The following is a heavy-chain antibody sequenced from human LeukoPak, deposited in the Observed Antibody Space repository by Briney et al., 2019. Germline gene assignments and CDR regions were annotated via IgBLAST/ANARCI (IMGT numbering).Heavy chain of an antibody. CDR2: INHSGST. D-gene: IGHD6-13*01. V-gene: IGHV4-34*01. Sequence: SETLSLTCAVYGGSFSGYYWSWIRQPPGKGLEWIGEINHSGSTNYSPSLKSRVTISVDTSKNQFSLKLSSVTAADTAVYYCASGAQGEGQQLASPTYDYWGQGTLVTVSS. CDR1: GGSFSGYY. CDR3: ASGAQGEGQQLASPTYDY. J-gene: IGHJ4*02.